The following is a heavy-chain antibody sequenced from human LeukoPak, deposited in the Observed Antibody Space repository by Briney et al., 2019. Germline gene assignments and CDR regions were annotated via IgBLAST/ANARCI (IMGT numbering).Heavy chain of an antibody. CDR1: GGSISSGTYY. J-gene: IGHJ4*02. Sequence: SETLSLTCTVSGGSISSGTYYWTWIRQPAGKGLEWIGRIYTSGSTNYNPSLKSRVTISVDTSKNQFSLKLSSVTAADTAVYYCARSYGSGSYKRFDYWGQGTLVTVSS. V-gene: IGHV4-61*02. CDR3: ARSYGSGSYKRFDY. D-gene: IGHD3-10*01. CDR2: IYTSGST.